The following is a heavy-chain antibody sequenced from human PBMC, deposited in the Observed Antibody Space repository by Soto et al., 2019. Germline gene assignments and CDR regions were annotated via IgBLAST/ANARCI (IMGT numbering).Heavy chain of an antibody. CDR1: GFPFSSYA. CDR2: ISGSGVIT. J-gene: IGHJ4*02. Sequence: GRSLRLSCAASGFPFSSYAMSWVRQAPGNGLEWVSGISGSGVITYYADSVKGRFTISRDNSKNSLYLQMNSLKAGDTAVYYCAKSLSASPKYFFDYWGQGTMVTVSS. V-gene: IGHV3-23*01. CDR3: AKSLSASPKYFFDY.